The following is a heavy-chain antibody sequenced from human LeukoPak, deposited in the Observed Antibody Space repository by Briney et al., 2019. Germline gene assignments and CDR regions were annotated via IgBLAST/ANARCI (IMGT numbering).Heavy chain of an antibody. V-gene: IGHV3-21*01. J-gene: IGHJ4*02. CDR2: ISSSSSYI. CDR3: ARDTAMVTHYFDY. Sequence: GGSLRLSCAASGFTFSSYSMNWVRQAPVKGLEWVSSISSSSSYIYYADSVKGRFTISRDNAKNSLYLQMNSLRAEDTAVYYCARDTAMVTHYFDYWGQGTLVTVSS. CDR1: GFTFSSYS. D-gene: IGHD5-18*01.